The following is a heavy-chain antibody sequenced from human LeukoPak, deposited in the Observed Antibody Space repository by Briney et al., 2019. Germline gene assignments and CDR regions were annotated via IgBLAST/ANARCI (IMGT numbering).Heavy chain of an antibody. Sequence: GASVNVSCKASAYTFTEYYIQWVRQAPGQGLEWMGWINPNSGGTNYAQKFQGRVTMTRDTSISTAYMELSRLRSDDTAVYYCARVQPYCSSTSCPSDYWGQGTLVTVSS. D-gene: IGHD2-2*01. V-gene: IGHV1-2*02. J-gene: IGHJ4*02. CDR2: INPNSGGT. CDR1: AYTFTEYY. CDR3: ARVQPYCSSTSCPSDY.